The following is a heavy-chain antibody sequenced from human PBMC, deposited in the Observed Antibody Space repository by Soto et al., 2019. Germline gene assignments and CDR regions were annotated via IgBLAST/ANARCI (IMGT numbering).Heavy chain of an antibody. D-gene: IGHD3-9*01. J-gene: IGHJ4*02. CDR1: GYTFTSYA. V-gene: IGHV1-3*01. CDR2: INAGNGNT. Sequence: ASVKVSCKASGYTFTSYAMHWVRQAPGQRLEWMGWINAGNGNTKYSQKFQGRVTITRDTSASTAYMELSSLRSEDTAVYYCARQLRYFDWYTKGYWGQGTLVTVSS. CDR3: ARQLRYFDWYTKGY.